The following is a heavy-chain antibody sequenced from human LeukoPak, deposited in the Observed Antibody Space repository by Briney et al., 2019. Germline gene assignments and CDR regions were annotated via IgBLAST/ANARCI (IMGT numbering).Heavy chain of an antibody. CDR2: IIPILGIA. Sequence: SVKVSCKASGGTFSSYAISWVRQAPGQGLEWMGRIIPILGIANYAQKFQGRVTITADKSTSTAYMELSSLRSEDTAVYYCAAHYGDYGVMAFDIWGQGTMVTVSS. D-gene: IGHD4-17*01. V-gene: IGHV1-69*04. CDR1: GGTFSSYA. CDR3: AAHYGDYGVMAFDI. J-gene: IGHJ3*02.